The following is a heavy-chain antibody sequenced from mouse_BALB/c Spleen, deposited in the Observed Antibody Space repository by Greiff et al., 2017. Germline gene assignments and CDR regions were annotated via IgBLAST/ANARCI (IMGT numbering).Heavy chain of an antibody. D-gene: IGHD2-3*01. CDR3: AREGRLLRDY. Sequence: EVNVVESGGGLVKPGGSLKLSCAASGFTFSSYAMSWVRQTPEKRLEWVASISSGGSTYYPDSVKGRFTISRDNARNILYLQMSSLRSEDTAMYYCAREGRLLRDYWGQGTSVTVSS. CDR1: GFTFSSYA. J-gene: IGHJ4*01. CDR2: ISSGGST. V-gene: IGHV5-6-5*01.